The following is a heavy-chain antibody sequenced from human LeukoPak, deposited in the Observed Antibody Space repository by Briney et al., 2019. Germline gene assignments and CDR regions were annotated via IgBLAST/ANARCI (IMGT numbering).Heavy chain of an antibody. CDR1: GFTFSSYA. V-gene: IGHV3-30-3*01. J-gene: IGHJ4*02. Sequence: PGGSLRLSCAASGFTFSSYAMHWVRQAPGKGLEWVAVISYGGSNKYYADSVKGRFTISRDNPKNTLYLQMNSLRAEDTAVYYCAKVGPDRFRYGDYWGQGTLVTVSS. D-gene: IGHD3-16*02. CDR2: ISYGGSNK. CDR3: AKVGPDRFRYGDY.